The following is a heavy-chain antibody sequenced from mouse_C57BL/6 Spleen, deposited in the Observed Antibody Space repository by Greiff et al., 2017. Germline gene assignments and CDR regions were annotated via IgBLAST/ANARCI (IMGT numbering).Heavy chain of an antibody. CDR1: GYTFTSYW. Sequence: QVQLQQPGAELVMPGASVKLSCKASGYTFTSYWIHWVKQRPGQGLEWIGEIDPSGSYTNYNQKFKGKATLTVYKSSSSAYMQLSSLTSEDSAVYYCARRRVYDYYGIDYWGQGTSLTVSS. V-gene: IGHV1-69*01. D-gene: IGHD1-2*01. J-gene: IGHJ2*02. CDR2: IDPSGSYT. CDR3: ARRRVYDYYGIDY.